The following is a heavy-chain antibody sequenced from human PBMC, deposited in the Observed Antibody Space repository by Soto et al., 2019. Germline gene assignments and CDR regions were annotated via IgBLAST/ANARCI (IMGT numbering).Heavy chain of an antibody. Sequence: QVQLVQSGAEVKKPGSSVKVSCKASGGTFSIYTISWVRQAPGQGLEWMGRIIPILGIANYAQKFQGRVTITADKSTSTAYMELSSLRSEDTAVYYCARGTLTEIYYMDVWGKGTTVTVSS. CDR1: GGTFSIYT. CDR2: IIPILGIA. D-gene: IGHD3-16*01. J-gene: IGHJ6*03. CDR3: ARGTLTEIYYMDV. V-gene: IGHV1-69*02.